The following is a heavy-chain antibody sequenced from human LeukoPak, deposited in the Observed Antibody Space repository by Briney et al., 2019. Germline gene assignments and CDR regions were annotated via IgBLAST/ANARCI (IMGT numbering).Heavy chain of an antibody. J-gene: IGHJ4*02. CDR2: IYYSGST. V-gene: IGHV4-59*01. CDR1: GGSISSYH. Sequence: SETLSLTCSVSGGSISSYHWNWIRQPPGKGLELIGYIYYSGSTNYNPSLKSRVTISVDTYKNQFSLKLSSVTAADTAVYYCARGTTYYYGSGSYLDYWGQGTLVTVSS. CDR3: ARGTTYYYGSGSYLDY. D-gene: IGHD3-10*01.